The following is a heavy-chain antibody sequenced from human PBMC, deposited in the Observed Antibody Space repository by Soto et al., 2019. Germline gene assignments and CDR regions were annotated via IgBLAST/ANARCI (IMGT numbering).Heavy chain of an antibody. J-gene: IGHJ4*02. D-gene: IGHD3-22*01. CDR1: GGTFSSYA. V-gene: IGHV1-69*13. CDR3: ATHPSYYDSSGYYYGY. Sequence: VKVSCKASGGTFSSYAISWVRQAPGQGLEWMGGIIPIFGTANYAQKFQGRVTITADESTSTAYMELSSLRSEDTAVYYCATHPSYYDSSGYYYGYWGQGTLVTVSS. CDR2: IIPIFGTA.